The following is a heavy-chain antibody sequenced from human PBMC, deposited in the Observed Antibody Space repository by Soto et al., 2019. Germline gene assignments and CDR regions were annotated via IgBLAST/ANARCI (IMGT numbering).Heavy chain of an antibody. V-gene: IGHV4-39*01. CDR1: GGSISSSSYY. D-gene: IGHD1-26*01. CDR3: ARHGGWELTHFDY. Sequence: SETLSLTCTVSGGSISSSSYYWGWIRQPPGKGLEWIGSIYYSGSTYYNPPLKSRVTISVDTSKNQFSLKLSSVTAADTAVYYCARHGGWELTHFDYWGQGTLVTVSS. CDR2: IYYSGST. J-gene: IGHJ4*02.